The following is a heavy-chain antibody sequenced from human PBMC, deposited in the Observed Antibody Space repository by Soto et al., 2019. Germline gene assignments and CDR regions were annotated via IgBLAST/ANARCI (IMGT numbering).Heavy chain of an antibody. V-gene: IGHV3-23*01. D-gene: IGHD6-13*01. CDR1: GFTFNSYA. CDR3: AKKAGGSWTFDY. CDR2: ISGSGTST. Sequence: PGGSLRLSCAASGFTFNSYAMSWVRQAPGKGLEWVSTISGSGTSTYYADSVKGRFTISRDNSRNTLYLQMNSLRAEDTAVYYSAKKAGGSWTFDYWGQGALVTVSS. J-gene: IGHJ4*02.